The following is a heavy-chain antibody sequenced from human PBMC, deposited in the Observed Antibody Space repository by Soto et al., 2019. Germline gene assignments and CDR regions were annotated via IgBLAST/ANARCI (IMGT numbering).Heavy chain of an antibody. Sequence: GGSLRLSCAASGFTFSSYSMNWVRQAPGKGLEWVSSISSSSSYIYYADSVKGRFTISRDNAKNSLYLRMNSLRAEDTAVYYCARDMVNWNDGSAFDIWGQGTMVTVSS. CDR3: ARDMVNWNDGSAFDI. CDR1: GFTFSSYS. D-gene: IGHD1-1*01. V-gene: IGHV3-21*01. CDR2: ISSSSSYI. J-gene: IGHJ3*02.